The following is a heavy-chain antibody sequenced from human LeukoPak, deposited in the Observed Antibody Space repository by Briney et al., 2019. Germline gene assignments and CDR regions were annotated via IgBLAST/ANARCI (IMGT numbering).Heavy chain of an antibody. CDR1: GFTFDDYG. Sequence: GGSLRLSCAAYGFTFDDYGMSWVRQAPGKGLEWVSAINWNGGSTGYADSVKGRFTISRDNAKNSLYLQMNSLRAEDTALYHCARGDSSSWYSFYYYYIDVWGKGTTVTISS. CDR2: INWNGGST. D-gene: IGHD6-13*01. V-gene: IGHV3-20*01. CDR3: ARGDSSSWYSFYYYYIDV. J-gene: IGHJ6*03.